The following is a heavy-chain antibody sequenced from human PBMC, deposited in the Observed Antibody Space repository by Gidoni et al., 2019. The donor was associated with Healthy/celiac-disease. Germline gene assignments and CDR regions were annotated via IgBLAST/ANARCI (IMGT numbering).Heavy chain of an antibody. J-gene: IGHJ5*02. CDR3: ARAQYYDFWSGYYRGRANWFDP. Sequence: QVQLQQWGAGLLKPSETLSLTCAVYGGSFSGYYWSWIRQPPGKGLEWIGEINHSGSTTYNPSLKSRVTISVDTSKNQFSLKLSSVTAADTAVYYCARAQYYDFWSGYYRGRANWFDPWGQGTLVTVSS. CDR1: GGSFSGYY. CDR2: INHSGST. V-gene: IGHV4-34*01. D-gene: IGHD3-3*01.